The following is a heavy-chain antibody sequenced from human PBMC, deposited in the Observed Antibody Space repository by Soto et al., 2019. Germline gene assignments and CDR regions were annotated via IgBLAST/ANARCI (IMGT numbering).Heavy chain of an antibody. CDR1: GGSFSGYY. V-gene: IGHV4-59*01. J-gene: IGHJ4*02. Sequence: PSETLSLTCAVYGGSFSGYYWNWIRQSPGKGLEWIGYIYYSGSTKYNPSLKSRVTISVDTSKNQFSLKLSSVTAADTAVYYCARGRGDTAMAWYYWGQGTLVTVSS. D-gene: IGHD5-18*01. CDR2: IYYSGST. CDR3: ARGRGDTAMAWYY.